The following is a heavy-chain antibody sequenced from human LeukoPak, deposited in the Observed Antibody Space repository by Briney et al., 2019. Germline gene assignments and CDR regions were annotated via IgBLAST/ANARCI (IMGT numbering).Heavy chain of an antibody. CDR3: AKAPDIVVVPAAIS. J-gene: IGHJ5*02. D-gene: IGHD2-2*01. Sequence: GGSLRLSCAASGFTFSSYAMSWVRQAPGKGLEWVSAISGSGGSTYYADSVKGRFTISRDNSKNTLYLQMNSLRAEDTVVYYCAKAPDIVVVPAAISWGQGTLVTVSS. CDR1: GFTFSSYA. CDR2: ISGSGGST. V-gene: IGHV3-23*01.